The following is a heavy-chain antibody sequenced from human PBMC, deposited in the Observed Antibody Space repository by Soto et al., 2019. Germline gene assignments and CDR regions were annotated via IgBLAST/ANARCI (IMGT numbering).Heavy chain of an antibody. CDR3: GRFNGILEGTIFGVVIRRVDAFDI. V-gene: IGHV4-34*01. D-gene: IGHD3-3*01. CDR2: INHSGST. CDR1: GGSFSGYY. Sequence: SETLSLTCAVYGGSFSGYYWSWIRQPPGKGLEWIGEINHSGSTNYNPSLKSRVTISVDTSKNQFSLKMSSVTAADTAVYYCGRFNGILEGTIFGVVIRRVDAFDIWGQGTMVTVSS. J-gene: IGHJ3*02.